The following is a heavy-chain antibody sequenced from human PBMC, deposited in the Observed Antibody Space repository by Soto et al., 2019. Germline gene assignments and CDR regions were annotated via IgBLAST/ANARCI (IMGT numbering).Heavy chain of an antibody. D-gene: IGHD5-18*01. Sequence: EVQLVESGGGLVQPGGSLRLSCSASGFTFSSYAMHWVRQAPGKGLEYVSAIGSNGGSTYYADSVKGRFTISRDNSKNTLYLQMSSLRAEDTAVYYCVKDRGYSYGPYPLDYWGQGTLVTVSS. CDR2: IGSNGGST. CDR3: VKDRGYSYGPYPLDY. V-gene: IGHV3-64D*08. CDR1: GFTFSSYA. J-gene: IGHJ4*02.